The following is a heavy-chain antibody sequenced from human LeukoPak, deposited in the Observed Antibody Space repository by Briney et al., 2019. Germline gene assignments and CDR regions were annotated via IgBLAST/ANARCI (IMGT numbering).Heavy chain of an antibody. V-gene: IGHV3-7*03. J-gene: IGHJ3*02. CDR1: GFTFSSYW. CDR3: ARDSRCVVGIKLYEAFDI. Sequence: GGSLRLSCAASGFTFSSYWMSWVRQAPGKGLEWVAKIKQDGSEKYYVDSVKGRFTISRDNAKNSLYLQMNSLRAEDTAVYYCARDSRCVVGIKLYEAFDIWGQGTMVTVSS. CDR2: IKQDGSEK. D-gene: IGHD5-18*01.